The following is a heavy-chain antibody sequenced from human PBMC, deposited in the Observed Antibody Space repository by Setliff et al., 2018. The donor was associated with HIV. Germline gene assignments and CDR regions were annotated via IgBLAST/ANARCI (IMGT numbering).Heavy chain of an antibody. Sequence: SETLSLTCTVSGGSISGHYWSWIRQTPGKGLEWIGYVYSNGNTDYNPSFKSRVTISVDTSKNQFSLKLPSVTAADTAVYYCGGNGYYSIDYWGQGTLVTVSS. CDR1: GGSISGHY. CDR3: GGNGYYSIDY. CDR2: VYSNGNT. J-gene: IGHJ4*02. D-gene: IGHD3-22*01. V-gene: IGHV4-59*11.